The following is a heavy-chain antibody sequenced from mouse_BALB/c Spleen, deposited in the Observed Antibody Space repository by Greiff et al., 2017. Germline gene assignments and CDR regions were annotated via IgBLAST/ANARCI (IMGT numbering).Heavy chain of an antibody. CDR2: ISYSGST. CDR1: GYSITSDYA. V-gene: IGHV3-2*02. D-gene: IGHD2-1*01. CDR3: ARSYGNYPWFAY. Sequence: ESGPGLVKPSQSLSLTCTVTGYSITSDYAWNWIRQFPGNKLEWMGYISYSGSTSYIPSLKSRISITRDTSKNQFFLQLNSVTTEDTATYYCARSYGNYPWFAYWGQGTLVTVSA. J-gene: IGHJ3*01.